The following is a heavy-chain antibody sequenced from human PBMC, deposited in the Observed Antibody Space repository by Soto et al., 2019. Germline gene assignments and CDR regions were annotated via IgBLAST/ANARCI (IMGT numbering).Heavy chain of an antibody. CDR2: ISSSSTI. J-gene: IGHJ5*02. Sequence: GSLRLSCAASGFPFSSYSMNWVRQAPGKGLEWVSYISSSSTIYYADSVKGRFTISRDNAKNSLYLQMNSLRAEDTAVYYCAKHPKRKAKIGWSDPWGRGTLVTVSS. CDR3: AKHPKRKAKIGWSDP. V-gene: IGHV3-48*01. CDR1: GFPFSSYS.